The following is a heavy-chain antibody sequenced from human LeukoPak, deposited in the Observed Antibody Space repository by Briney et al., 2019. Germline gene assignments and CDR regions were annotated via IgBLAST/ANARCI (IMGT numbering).Heavy chain of an antibody. Sequence: ASVKVSCKASGYTFTGYYMHWVRQAPGQGLEWMGWISAYNGNTNYAQKLQGRVTMTTDTSTSTAYMELRSLRSDDTAVYYCARRYYYGSGSYEEYYYYYMDVWGIGTTVTVSS. V-gene: IGHV1-18*04. D-gene: IGHD3-10*01. CDR2: ISAYNGNT. CDR3: ARRYYYGSGSYEEYYYYYMDV. CDR1: GYTFTGYY. J-gene: IGHJ6*03.